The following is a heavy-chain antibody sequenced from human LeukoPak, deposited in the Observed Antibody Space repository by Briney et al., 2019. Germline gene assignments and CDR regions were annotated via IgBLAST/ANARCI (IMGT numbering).Heavy chain of an antibody. V-gene: IGHV3-11*01. J-gene: IGHJ4*02. CDR2: ISNTGTRI. CDR1: GFTFSDHY. Sequence: PGGSLRLSCVASGFTFSDHYMSWIRQAPGKGLEWLSYISNTGTRIFYADSVKGRFTISRDNAKNTLSLQMDSLRVEDTAVYYCAKRPLSGERFDYWGQGTLVTVSS. D-gene: IGHD7-27*01. CDR3: AKRPLSGERFDY.